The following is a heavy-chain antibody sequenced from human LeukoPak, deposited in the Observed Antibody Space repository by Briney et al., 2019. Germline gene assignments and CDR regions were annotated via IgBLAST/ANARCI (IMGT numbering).Heavy chain of an antibody. J-gene: IGHJ3*02. V-gene: IGHV3-23*01. CDR2: ISASGERT. D-gene: IGHD3-22*01. Sequence: PGGSLRLSCPASAFTFSNYVMSWVRQAPGKGLEWVSTISASGERTYPADSVRGRFTISRDNSKNTRHLQMNSLRADDTAVYYCAKAGPGTMTFDAFDIWGKGTVVTVSS. CDR3: AKAGPGTMTFDAFDI. CDR1: AFTFSNYV.